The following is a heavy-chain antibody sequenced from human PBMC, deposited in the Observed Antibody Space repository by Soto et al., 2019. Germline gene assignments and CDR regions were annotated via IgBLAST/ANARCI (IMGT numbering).Heavy chain of an antibody. J-gene: IGHJ6*02. CDR1: GFTFSNYA. V-gene: IGHV3-23*01. CDR3: ARGYDFWSGYYYPYGMDV. Sequence: SLRLSCTASGFTFSNYAMGWVRQAPGKGLEWVSVICCGANDKNYADSVKGRFTISRDNSKNTLYLQMNSLRAEDTAVYYCARGYDFWSGYYYPYGMDVWGQGTTVTV. CDR2: ICCGANDK. D-gene: IGHD3-3*01.